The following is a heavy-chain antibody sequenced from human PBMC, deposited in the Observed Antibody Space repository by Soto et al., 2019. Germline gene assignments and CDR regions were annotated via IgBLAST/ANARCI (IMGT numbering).Heavy chain of an antibody. Sequence: QVQLQQWGAGLLKPSETLSLTCAVYGGSFSGYCWSWIRQPPGKGLEWIGEINHSGSTNYNPSLKSRVTISVETSKNHFSLKLSSVTAADTAVYYCARGRKGYSGSWYVDWGQGTLVTVSS. CDR1: GGSFSGYC. D-gene: IGHD6-13*01. CDR2: INHSGST. V-gene: IGHV4-34*01. CDR3: ARGRKGYSGSWYVD. J-gene: IGHJ4*02.